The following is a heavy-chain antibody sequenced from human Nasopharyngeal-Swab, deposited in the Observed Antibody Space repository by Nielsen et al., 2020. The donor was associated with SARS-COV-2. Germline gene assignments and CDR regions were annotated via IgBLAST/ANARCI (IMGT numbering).Heavy chain of an antibody. CDR3: ARARITMVRGKEEHDAFDI. V-gene: IGHV1-2*04. Sequence: ASVKVSCKASGYTFTGYYMHWVRQAPGQGLEWMGWINPNSGGTNYAQKFQGWVTMTRDTSISTAYMELNRLRSDDTAVYYCARARITMVRGKEEHDAFDIWGQGTMVTVSS. J-gene: IGHJ3*02. D-gene: IGHD3-10*01. CDR1: GYTFTGYY. CDR2: INPNSGGT.